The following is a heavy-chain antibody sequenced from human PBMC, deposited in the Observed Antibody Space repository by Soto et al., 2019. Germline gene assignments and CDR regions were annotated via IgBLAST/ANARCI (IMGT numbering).Heavy chain of an antibody. CDR2: IYDSGST. Sequence: SETLSLTCPVSRGSISSGTNYWAWLRQPPGKGREWIANIYDSGSTFSNPSLRSCVTMSLATTKNQFSLKLRSVTAAAMAVYFCATHEGGCYFDSWGQGTLVTVSS. D-gene: IGHD3-16*01. CDR1: RGSISSGTNY. CDR3: ATHEGGCYFDS. J-gene: IGHJ4*02. V-gene: IGHV4-39*01.